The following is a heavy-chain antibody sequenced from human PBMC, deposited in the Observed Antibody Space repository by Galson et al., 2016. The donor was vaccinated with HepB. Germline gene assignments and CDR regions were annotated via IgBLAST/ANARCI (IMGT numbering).Heavy chain of an antibody. CDR2: ISGSSGST. CDR1: GFTFRSYA. V-gene: IGHV3-23*01. CDR3: AKHGDNWGSYFDY. D-gene: IGHD4-23*01. J-gene: IGHJ4*02. Sequence: SLRLSCAASGFTFRSYAMSWVRQGPGKGLECVSAISGSSGSTYYADSVKGRFTISRDNSKNTLFLQMDSLRVEDTAVYYCAKHGDNWGSYFDYWGQETLVTVSS.